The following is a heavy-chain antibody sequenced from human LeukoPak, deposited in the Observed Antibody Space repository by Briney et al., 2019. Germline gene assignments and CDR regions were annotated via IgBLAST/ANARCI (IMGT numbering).Heavy chain of an antibody. D-gene: IGHD1-26*01. CDR3: AKAPPDVWEPSFDY. V-gene: IGHV3-23*01. CDR1: GFTFSSYA. J-gene: IGHJ4*02. CDR2: ISGSGGST. Sequence: QPGGSLRLSCAASGFTFSSYAMSWVRQAPGKGLEWVSAISGSGGSTYCADSVQGRFTISRDNSKNTLYLQMNSLRAEDTAVYYCAKAPPDVWEPSFDYWGQGTLVTVSS.